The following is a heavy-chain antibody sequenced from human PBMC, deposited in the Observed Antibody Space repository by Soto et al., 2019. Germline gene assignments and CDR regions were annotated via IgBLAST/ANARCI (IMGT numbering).Heavy chain of an antibody. Sequence: PSETLSLTCTVSGGSISSYYWSWIRQPPGKGLEWIGYIYYSGSTNYNPSLKSRVTISVDTSKNQFSLKLSSVTAADTAVYYCARDRSSGYWDYWGQGTLVTVSS. J-gene: IGHJ4*02. CDR2: IYYSGST. V-gene: IGHV4-59*01. D-gene: IGHD3-22*01. CDR3: ARDRSSGYWDY. CDR1: GGSISSYY.